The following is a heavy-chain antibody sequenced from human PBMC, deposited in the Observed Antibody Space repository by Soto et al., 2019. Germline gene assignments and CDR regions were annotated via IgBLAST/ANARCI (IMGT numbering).Heavy chain of an antibody. D-gene: IGHD3-22*01. Sequence: SETLSLTCAVSGGSISSGGYSWSWIRQSPGKGLEWIGYIYHSGSTYYNPSLKSRVTISVDRSKNQFSLKLSSVTAADTAVYYCARGGKYYYDSSGYPPGYGMDVWGQGTTVTVSS. J-gene: IGHJ6*02. CDR2: IYHSGST. CDR3: ARGGKYYYDSSGYPPGYGMDV. V-gene: IGHV4-30-2*06. CDR1: GGSISSGGYS.